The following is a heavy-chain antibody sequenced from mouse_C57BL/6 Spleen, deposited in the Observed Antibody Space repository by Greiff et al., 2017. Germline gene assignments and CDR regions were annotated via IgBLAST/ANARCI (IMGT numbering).Heavy chain of an antibody. CDR3: AGSDWFDY. J-gene: IGHJ2*01. V-gene: IGHV1-52*01. Sequence: VQLQQPGAELVRPGSSVKLSCKASGYTFTSYWMHWVKQRPKQGLEWIGNIDPSDSETHYNQKFKDKATLTVAKSSSTSYMRLSILTSEDSVVYYCAGSDWFDYWGQGTTLTVSS. CDR2: IDPSDSET. CDR1: GYTFTSYW. D-gene: IGHD4-1*01.